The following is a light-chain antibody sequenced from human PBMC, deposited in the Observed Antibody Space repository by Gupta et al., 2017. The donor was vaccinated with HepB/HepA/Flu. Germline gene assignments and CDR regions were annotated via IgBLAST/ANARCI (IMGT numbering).Light chain of an antibody. CDR3: QQSYSLWT. V-gene: IGKV1-39*01. J-gene: IGKJ1*01. Sequence: DIQMTQSPSSLSASVGDRVTITCRASQSISTYVNWYQEKPGKAPNLLIYAASHLQSGVPSRFSGSGSGTHFTLTIGGLQPEDFATYYCQQSYSLWTFGQGTKAEIK. CDR2: AAS. CDR1: QSISTY.